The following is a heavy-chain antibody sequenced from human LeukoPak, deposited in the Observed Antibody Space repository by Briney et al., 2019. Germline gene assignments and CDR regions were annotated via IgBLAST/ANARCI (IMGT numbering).Heavy chain of an antibody. CDR2: INHSGST. CDR1: GGSFSGYY. J-gene: IGHJ4*02. V-gene: IGHV4-34*01. CDR3: ARVRRRYSGYDGFDY. D-gene: IGHD5-12*01. Sequence: KPSETLSLTCAICGGSFSGYYWSWIRQPPGKGLEWIGEINHSGSTNYNPSLKSRVTISVDTSKNQLSLKLSSVTAADTAVYYCARVRRRYSGYDGFDYWGQGTLVTVSS.